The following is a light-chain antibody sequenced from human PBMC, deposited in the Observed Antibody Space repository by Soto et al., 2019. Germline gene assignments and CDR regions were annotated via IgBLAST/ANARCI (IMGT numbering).Light chain of an antibody. Sequence: QSALTQPASVSGSPGQSITISCTGTSSDIGGYTYVSWYQQHPGKAPKLMIYEVRNRPSGVSNRFSASKSGNTASLTISGLQAEYEADYYCSSYTSSSTWVFGGGTKVTVL. V-gene: IGLV2-14*01. CDR1: SSDIGGYTY. J-gene: IGLJ3*02. CDR3: SSYTSSSTWV. CDR2: EVR.